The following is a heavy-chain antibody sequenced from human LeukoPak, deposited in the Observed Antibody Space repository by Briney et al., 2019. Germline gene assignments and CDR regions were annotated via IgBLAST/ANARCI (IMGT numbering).Heavy chain of an antibody. CDR1: GGSISSSSYY. Sequence: PSETLSLTCTVSGGSISSSSYYWGWIRQPPGKGLEWIGSIYYSGSTYYDPSLKSRVTISVDTSKNQFSLKLSSVTAADTAVYYCARHQYYDSSGYYGGYYFDYWGQGTLVTVSS. D-gene: IGHD3-22*01. V-gene: IGHV4-39*01. CDR2: IYYSGST. CDR3: ARHQYYDSSGYYGGYYFDY. J-gene: IGHJ4*02.